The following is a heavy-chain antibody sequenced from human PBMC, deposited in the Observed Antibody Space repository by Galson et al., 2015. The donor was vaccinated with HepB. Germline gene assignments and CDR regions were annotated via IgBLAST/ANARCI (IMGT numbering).Heavy chain of an antibody. CDR3: AKVGEGSWHFLPYYMVV. CDR2: ITTSGDSI. CDR1: GFTFSNYT. Sequence: SLRLSCAASGFTFSNYTMSWVRQAPGKGLEWVSGITTSGDSIYYADSVKGRFTISRENSKNTLYLQMNSLRVEDTAVYYCAKVGEGSWHFLPYYMVVWGKGTTVTVSS. J-gene: IGHJ6*03. V-gene: IGHV3-23*01. D-gene: IGHD6-13*01.